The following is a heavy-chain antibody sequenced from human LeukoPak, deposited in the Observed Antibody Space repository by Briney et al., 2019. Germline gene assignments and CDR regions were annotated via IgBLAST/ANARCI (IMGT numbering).Heavy chain of an antibody. D-gene: IGHD5-24*01. Sequence: SETLSLTRTVSGYSISSGYYWGWIRQPPGKGLEWIGSIYHSGSTYYNPSLKSRVTISVDTSKNQFSLKLSSVTAADTAVYYCASGLQRSRSISNHYYFDYWGQGTLVTVSS. CDR1: GYSISSGYY. J-gene: IGHJ4*02. CDR2: IYHSGST. CDR3: ASGLQRSRSISNHYYFDY. V-gene: IGHV4-38-2*02.